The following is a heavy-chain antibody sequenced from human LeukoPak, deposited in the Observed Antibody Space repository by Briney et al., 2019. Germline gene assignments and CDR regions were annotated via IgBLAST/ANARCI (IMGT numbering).Heavy chain of an antibody. CDR3: ARHGYCSSTSGYRANWFDP. V-gene: IGHV4-39*01. CDR1: GGSISSSSYY. D-gene: IGHD2-2*03. Sequence: SETLSLTCTVSGGSISSSSYYWGWIRQPPGKGLEWIGSIYYSGSTYYNPSLKSRVTISVDTSKNQFSLKLSSVTAADTAVYYCARHGYCSSTSGYRANWFDPWGQGTLVTVSS. J-gene: IGHJ5*02. CDR2: IYYSGST.